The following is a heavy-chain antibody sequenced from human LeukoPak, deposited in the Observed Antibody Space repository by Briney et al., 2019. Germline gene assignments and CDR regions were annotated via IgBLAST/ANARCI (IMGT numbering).Heavy chain of an antibody. J-gene: IGHJ4*02. CDR1: GFTFTNAW. V-gene: IGHV3-15*01. D-gene: IGHD2-21*02. CDR2: IKSRTDGETT. Sequence: GGSLRLSCAASGFTFTNAWMSWVRQAPGKGLEWVGRIKSRTDGETTDYAAPVKGRFTISRHDSKNTLYLQMNSLKTEDTAVYYCTGPDFFDYWGQGTLVTVSS. CDR3: TGPDFFDY.